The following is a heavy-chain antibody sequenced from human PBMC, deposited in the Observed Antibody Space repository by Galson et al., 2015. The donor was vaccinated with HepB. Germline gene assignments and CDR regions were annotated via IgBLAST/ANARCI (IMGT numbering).Heavy chain of an antibody. D-gene: IGHD2-2*01. CDR1: GFTFSSYA. CDR2: ISGSGGST. CDR3: AKDPDIVVVPAANDY. V-gene: IGHV3-23*01. Sequence: SLRLSCAASGFTFSSYAMSWVRQAPGKGLEWVSAISGSGGSTYYADSVKGRFTISRDNSKNTLYLQMNSLRAEDTAVYYCAKDPDIVVVPAANDYWGQGTLVTVSS. J-gene: IGHJ4*02.